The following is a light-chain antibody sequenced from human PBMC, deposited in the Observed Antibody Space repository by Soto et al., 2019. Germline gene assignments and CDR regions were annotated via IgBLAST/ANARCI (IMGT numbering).Light chain of an antibody. Sequence: QSALTQPPSASGTPGQRVTISCSGSSSNIETNTVDWYQHLPGTAPKVLIFNNNQRPSGVPDRFSGSKSGTSASLAISGLQSEDEADYYCAVWDDSLNGMVFGGGTKLTVL. V-gene: IGLV1-44*01. J-gene: IGLJ2*01. CDR1: SSNIETNT. CDR3: AVWDDSLNGMV. CDR2: NNN.